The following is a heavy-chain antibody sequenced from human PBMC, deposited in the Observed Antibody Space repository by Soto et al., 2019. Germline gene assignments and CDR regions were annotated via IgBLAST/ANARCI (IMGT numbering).Heavy chain of an antibody. CDR3: ARGLLYDFGPWFDP. J-gene: IGHJ5*02. CDR2: MNPNSGNT. V-gene: IGHV1-8*01. CDR1: GYTFTSYD. Sequence: QVQLVQSGAEVKKPGASVKVSCKASGYTFTSYDINWVRQATGQGLEWMGWMNPNSGNTGYEQKFQGRVTMTRNTSISTAYMELSSLRSEDTAVYYCARGLLYDFGPWFDPWGQGTLVTVSS. D-gene: IGHD3-3*01.